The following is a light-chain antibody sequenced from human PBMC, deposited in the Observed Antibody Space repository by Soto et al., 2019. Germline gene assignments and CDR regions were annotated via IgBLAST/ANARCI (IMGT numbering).Light chain of an antibody. J-gene: IGKJ1*01. V-gene: IGKV1-39*01. Sequence: DIQMTQSPSSLSASVGDRVTITCRASQSITNYLNWYQQKPGKAPKLLIYAASSLQSGVPSRFSGSESGTDFPLSISSLQPEDFATYYCQQSYSTPFTFGQGTKVEIK. CDR3: QQSYSTPFT. CDR2: AAS. CDR1: QSITNY.